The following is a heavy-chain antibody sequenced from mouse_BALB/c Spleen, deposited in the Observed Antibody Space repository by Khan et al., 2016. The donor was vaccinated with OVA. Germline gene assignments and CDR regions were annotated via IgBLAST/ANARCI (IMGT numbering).Heavy chain of an antibody. CDR1: GFTFSSYS. Sequence: VESGGDLVKPGGSLKLSCAASGFTFSSYSMSWVRQTPDKRLEWVATISSGADYTYYPDSVKGRFTISRDNAKNTLYLQMSSLKSEDTAMYYCASHLTGSFAYWGQGTLVTVSA. J-gene: IGHJ3*01. V-gene: IGHV5-6*01. D-gene: IGHD4-1*01. CDR2: ISSGADYT. CDR3: ASHLTGSFAY.